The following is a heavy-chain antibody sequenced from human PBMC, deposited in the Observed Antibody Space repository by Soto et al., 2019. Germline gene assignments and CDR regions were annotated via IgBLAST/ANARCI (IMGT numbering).Heavy chain of an antibody. Sequence: GGSLRVSCAAAGFPFSSYARSWVRPDPGKGLEWVSAISGSGGSTYYADSVKGRFTISRDNSKNTLYLQMNSLRAEDTAVYYCAKDPKQWLAPDFDYWGQGTLVTVSS. J-gene: IGHJ4*02. CDR1: GFPFSSYA. CDR3: AKDPKQWLAPDFDY. D-gene: IGHD6-19*01. V-gene: IGHV3-23*01. CDR2: ISGSGGST.